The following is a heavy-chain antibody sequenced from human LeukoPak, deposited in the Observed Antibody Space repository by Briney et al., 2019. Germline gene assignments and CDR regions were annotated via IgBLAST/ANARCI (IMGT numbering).Heavy chain of an antibody. V-gene: IGHV4-59*08. CDR1: GGSLSSYY. D-gene: IGHD3-9*01. Sequence: SETLSLTCSVSGGSLSSYYWSWIWQPPGKGLEWVGFVSNGGTTNYNPSLRSRVTISLDTSKSQFSLTLSSVTAADTAVFYCARHASSRLDDWFDPWGQGILVTVSS. J-gene: IGHJ5*02. CDR3: ARHASSRLDDWFDP. CDR2: VSNGGTT.